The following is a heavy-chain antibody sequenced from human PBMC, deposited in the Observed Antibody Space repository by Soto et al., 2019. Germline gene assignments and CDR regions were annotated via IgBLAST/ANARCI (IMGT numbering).Heavy chain of an antibody. CDR2: IIPKFGTT. Sequence: QVQLVQSGAEVKKPGSSVKVSCKASGGTFSTYGINWVRLAPGQGLEWMGWIIPKFGTTKNAQKFLGRVTLTADESTNTAYMELKYLRSEDTAVYFCAREVDPYYGGNSLSLDYWGQGTLVTVSS. J-gene: IGHJ4*02. D-gene: IGHD4-17*01. V-gene: IGHV1-69*13. CDR1: GGTFSTYG. CDR3: AREVDPYYGGNSLSLDY.